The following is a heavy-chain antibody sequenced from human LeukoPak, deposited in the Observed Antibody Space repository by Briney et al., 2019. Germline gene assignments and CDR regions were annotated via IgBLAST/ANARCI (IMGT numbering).Heavy chain of an antibody. Sequence: PSQTLSLTCTVSGGSISSGSYYWGWIRQPPGKGLEWIGSIYYSGSTYYNPSLKSRVTISVDTSKNQFSLKLSSVTAADTAVYYCARGPSIQLWSDPYYYYGMDVWGQGTTVTVSS. V-gene: IGHV4-39*07. CDR2: IYYSGST. D-gene: IGHD5-18*01. CDR3: ARGPSIQLWSDPYYYYGMDV. J-gene: IGHJ6*02. CDR1: GGSISSGSYY.